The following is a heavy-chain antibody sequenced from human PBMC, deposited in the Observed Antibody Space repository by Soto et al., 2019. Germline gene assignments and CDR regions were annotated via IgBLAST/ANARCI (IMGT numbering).Heavy chain of an antibody. CDR2: IIPILGIA. J-gene: IGHJ4*02. CDR3: AREGYRSGWYGIFDY. D-gene: IGHD6-19*01. Sequence: QVQLVQSGAEVKKPGSSVKVSCKASGGTFSSYTISWVRQAPGQGLEWMGRIIPILGIANYAQKFQGRVTITADKSTSTAYMELSSLRSEDTAVYYCAREGYRSGWYGIFDYWGQGTLVTVSS. CDR1: GGTFSSYT. V-gene: IGHV1-69*08.